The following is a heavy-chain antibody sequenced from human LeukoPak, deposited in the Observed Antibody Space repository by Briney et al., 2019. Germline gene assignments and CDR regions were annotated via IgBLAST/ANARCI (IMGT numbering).Heavy chain of an antibody. Sequence: AGGSLRLSCAASGFTLSSYAMSWVRQAPGKGLEWVSLISGNAGSTYYADSVKGRFTISRDNSKNTLYLQMNSLRAEDTAVYYCAKGNERYYYGMDVWGQGTTVTVSS. D-gene: IGHD1-1*01. CDR2: ISGNAGST. CDR3: AKGNERYYYGMDV. CDR1: GFTLSSYA. V-gene: IGHV3-23*01. J-gene: IGHJ6*02.